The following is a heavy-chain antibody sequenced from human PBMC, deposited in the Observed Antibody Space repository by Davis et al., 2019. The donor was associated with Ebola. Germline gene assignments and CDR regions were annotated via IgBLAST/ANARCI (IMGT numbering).Heavy chain of an antibody. V-gene: IGHV4-39*01. Sequence: MPSETLSLTCTVSGGSISSSSYYWGWIRQPPGKGLEWIGSIYYSGSTYYNPSLKSRVTISVDTSKNQFSLKLSSVTAADTAVYYCARWGGMAYGMAVWGQGTTVTVSS. CDR1: GGSISSSSYY. CDR2: IYYSGST. J-gene: IGHJ6*02. D-gene: IGHD3-16*01. CDR3: ARWGGMAYGMAV.